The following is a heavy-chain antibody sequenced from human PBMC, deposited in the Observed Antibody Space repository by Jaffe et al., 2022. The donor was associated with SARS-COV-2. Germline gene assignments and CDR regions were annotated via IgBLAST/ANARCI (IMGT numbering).Heavy chain of an antibody. Sequence: VLLVESGGGLVQPGGSLRLSCAASGFMFSNSWMTWIRQTPGKGLEWVATIKEDGSEKFYLDSVKGRFAISTDNAKNSVYLQMNSLRAEDTAVYYCAGRNFESWGQGTLVTVSS. J-gene: IGHJ4*02. V-gene: IGHV3-7*01. CDR3: AGRNFES. CDR1: GFMFSNSW. CDR2: IKEDGSEK. D-gene: IGHD1-26*01.